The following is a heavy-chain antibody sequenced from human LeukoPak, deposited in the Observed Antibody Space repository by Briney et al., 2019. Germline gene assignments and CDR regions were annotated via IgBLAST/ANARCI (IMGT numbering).Heavy chain of an antibody. J-gene: IGHJ5*01. CDR3: ARDFPSRFGEGFDF. CDR2: ISSSSTYI. V-gene: IGHV3-21*01. Sequence: PGGSLRLSCAASGFIFSSFSMNWVRQVPGKGLEWVSSISSSSTYIFYADSVKGPFSISRDDAKNSIYLQMNRLRAEDTAVYYCARDFPSRFGEGFDFWGQGTLVTVSS. CDR1: GFIFSSFS. D-gene: IGHD3-10*01.